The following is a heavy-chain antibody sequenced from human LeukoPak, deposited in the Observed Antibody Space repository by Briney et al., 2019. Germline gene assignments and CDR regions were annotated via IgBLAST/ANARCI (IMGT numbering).Heavy chain of an antibody. D-gene: IGHD3-16*01. V-gene: IGHV4-59*01. CDR2: IYYSGST. CDR3: AREVNLGEFDY. CDR1: GGSISSYY. J-gene: IGHJ4*02. Sequence: PSETLSLTCTVSGGSISSYYWSWIRQPPGKGLEWIGYIYYSGSTNYNPSLKSRVTISVDTSKIQYSLKLSSVTAADTAVYYCAREVNLGEFDYWGQGTLVTVSS.